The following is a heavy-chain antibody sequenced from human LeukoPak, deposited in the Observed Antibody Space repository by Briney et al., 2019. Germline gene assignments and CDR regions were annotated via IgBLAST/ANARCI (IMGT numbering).Heavy chain of an antibody. Sequence: GGSLRLSCAASGFTFSSYEMNWVRQAPGKGLEWVSYISSSGSTIYYADSVKGRFTISRDNSKNTLYLQMNSLRAEDTAVYYCASAPSFGELSAFDIWGQGTMVTVSS. CDR2: ISSSGSTI. CDR1: GFTFSSYE. D-gene: IGHD3-10*01. J-gene: IGHJ3*02. V-gene: IGHV3-48*03. CDR3: ASAPSFGELSAFDI.